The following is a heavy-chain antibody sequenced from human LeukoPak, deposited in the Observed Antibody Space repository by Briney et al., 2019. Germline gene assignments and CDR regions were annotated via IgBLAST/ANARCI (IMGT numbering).Heavy chain of an antibody. CDR1: GYTFTSYG. CDR3: ARAQKNGDYADNRFDP. V-gene: IGHV1-18*01. CDR2: ISAYNGNT. D-gene: IGHD4-17*01. J-gene: IGHJ5*02. Sequence: GASVKVSCKASGYTFTSYGISWVRQAPGQGLEWMGWISAYNGNTNYAQKLQGRVTMTTDTSTSTAYMELRSLRSEDTAVYYCARAQKNGDYADNRFDPWGQGTLVTVSS.